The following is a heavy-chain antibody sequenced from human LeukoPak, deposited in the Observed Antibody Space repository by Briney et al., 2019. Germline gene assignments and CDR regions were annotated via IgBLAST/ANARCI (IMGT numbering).Heavy chain of an antibody. CDR3: ARGANYYDSSGYYLY. CDR1: GGTFSSYA. J-gene: IGHJ4*02. D-gene: IGHD3-22*01. CDR2: IIPIFGTA. Sequence: SVKVSCKASGGTFSSYAISWVRQAPGQGLERMGRIIPIFGTANYAQKFQGRVTITTDESTSTAYMELSSLRSEDTAVYYCARGANYYDSSGYYLYWGQGTLVTVSS. V-gene: IGHV1-69*05.